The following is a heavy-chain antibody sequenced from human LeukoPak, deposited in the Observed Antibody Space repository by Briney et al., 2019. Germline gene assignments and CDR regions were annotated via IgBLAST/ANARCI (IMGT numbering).Heavy chain of an antibody. D-gene: IGHD3-22*01. CDR3: AKDANYYDSSGYLIPFDY. V-gene: IGHV3-23*01. J-gene: IGHJ4*02. CDR2: SSGSGHKT. CDR1: GFTFSRFA. Sequence: GGSLRLSCSASGFTFSRFAMSWVRQLPGKGLEWVSSSSGSGHKTYYGDSVKGRFSVSRDNSKNILYLQMDSLRADDSALYYCAKDANYYDSSGYLIPFDYWGQGTLVTVSS.